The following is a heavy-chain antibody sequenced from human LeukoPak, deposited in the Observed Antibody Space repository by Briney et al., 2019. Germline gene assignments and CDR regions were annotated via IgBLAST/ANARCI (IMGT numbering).Heavy chain of an antibody. CDR2: INHSGST. Sequence: SETLSLTCAVYGGSLSGYYWSWIRQPPGKGLEWIGEINHSGSTNYNSSLKSRVTISVDTSKNQFSLKLSSVTAADTAVYYCARVRGSRRDGYNRRPYYFDYWGQGTLVTVSS. CDR1: GGSLSGYY. V-gene: IGHV4-34*01. J-gene: IGHJ4*02. D-gene: IGHD5-24*01. CDR3: ARVRGSRRDGYNRRPYYFDY.